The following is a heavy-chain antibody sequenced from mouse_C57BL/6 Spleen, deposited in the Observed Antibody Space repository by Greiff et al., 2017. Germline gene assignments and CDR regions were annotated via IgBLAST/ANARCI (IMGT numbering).Heavy chain of an antibody. J-gene: IGHJ4*01. CDR2: IYPRDGST. V-gene: IGHV1-85*01. Sequence: QVQLKESGPELVKPGASVKLSCKASGYTFTSYDINWVKQRHGQGLEWIGWIYPRDGSTKYNEKFKGKATLTVDTSSSTAYMELHSLTSEDSAVYFCARSSGDAMDYWGQGTSVTVSS. CDR3: ARSSGDAMDY. CDR1: GYTFTSYD.